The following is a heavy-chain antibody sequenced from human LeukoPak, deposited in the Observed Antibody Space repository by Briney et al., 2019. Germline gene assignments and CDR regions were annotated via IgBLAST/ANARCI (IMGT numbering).Heavy chain of an antibody. Sequence: ASVKVSCKASGGTFSSYAISWVRQAPGQGLEWMGGIIPIFGTANYAQKFQGRVTVTTDESTSTAYMELSSLRSEDTAVYYCATRGGGDLGWFDPWGQGTLVTVSS. CDR1: GGTFSSYA. CDR2: IIPIFGTA. D-gene: IGHD2-21*02. CDR3: ATRGGGDLGWFDP. J-gene: IGHJ5*02. V-gene: IGHV1-69*05.